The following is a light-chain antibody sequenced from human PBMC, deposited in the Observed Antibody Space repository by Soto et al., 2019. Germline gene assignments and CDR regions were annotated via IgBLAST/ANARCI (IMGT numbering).Light chain of an antibody. V-gene: IGLV2-14*01. CDR1: SSDVGGYNY. J-gene: IGLJ1*01. Sequence: QSVLTQPASVSGSPGQSITISCTGTSSDVGGYNYVSWYQQHPGKAPKLMIYDVSNRPSGVSNRFSGSKSGNTASLTISGLQAEDEADYYCSSYTSSSTPYVFGTGTQLPS. CDR3: SSYTSSSTPYV. CDR2: DVS.